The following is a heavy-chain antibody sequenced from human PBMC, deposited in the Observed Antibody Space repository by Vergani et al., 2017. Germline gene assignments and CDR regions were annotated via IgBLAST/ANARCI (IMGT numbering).Heavy chain of an antibody. CDR3: ATQRSTIFGVVIIRDWFDP. V-gene: IGHV1-24*01. CDR2: FDPEDGET. CDR1: GYTLTELS. J-gene: IGHJ5*02. D-gene: IGHD3-3*01. Sequence: QVQLVQSGAEVKKPGASVKVSCKVSGYTLTELSMHWVRQAPGKGLEWMGGFDPEDGETIYAQKFQGRVTMTEDTSTDTAYMELSSLRAEDTAVYYCATQRSTIFGVVIIRDWFDPWGQGTLVTVSS.